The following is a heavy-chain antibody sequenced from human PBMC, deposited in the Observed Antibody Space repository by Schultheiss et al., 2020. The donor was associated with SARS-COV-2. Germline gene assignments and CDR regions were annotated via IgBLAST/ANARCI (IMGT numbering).Heavy chain of an antibody. CDR2: ISWNSGSI. D-gene: IGHD3-16*01. Sequence: SLKISCAASGFTFDDYAMHWVRQAPGKGLEWVSGISWNSGSIGYADSVKGRFTISRDNSRNTLYLQMNSLRAEDTAVYYCAKGGAYTKYPQLYYFASWGQGTQVTVSS. CDR3: AKGGAYTKYPQLYYFAS. CDR1: GFTFDDYA. V-gene: IGHV3-9*01. J-gene: IGHJ4*02.